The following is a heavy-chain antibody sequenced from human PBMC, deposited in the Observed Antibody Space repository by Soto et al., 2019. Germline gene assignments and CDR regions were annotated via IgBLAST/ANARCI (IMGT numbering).Heavy chain of an antibody. D-gene: IGHD5-18*01. V-gene: IGHV1-69*12. Sequence: QVQLVQSGAEVTKPGSSVKVSCKASGGTFSSYAISWVRQAPGQGLEWMGGIIPIFGTANYAQKFQGRVTITADESTSTAYMELSSLRSEDTAVYYCARMDTAMVSNYYGMDVWGQGTTVTVSS. CDR1: GGTFSSYA. CDR2: IIPIFGTA. CDR3: ARMDTAMVSNYYGMDV. J-gene: IGHJ6*02.